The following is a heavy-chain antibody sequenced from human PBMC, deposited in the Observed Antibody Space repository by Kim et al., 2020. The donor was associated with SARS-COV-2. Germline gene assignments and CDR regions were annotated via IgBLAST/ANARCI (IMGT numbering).Heavy chain of an antibody. J-gene: IGHJ4*02. Sequence: KSRVTISVDTSKNQFSLKLSSVTAADTAVYYCARDPRGYYGSGSYRAFDYWGQGTLVTVSS. V-gene: IGHV4-34*01. D-gene: IGHD3-10*01. CDR3: ARDPRGYYGSGSYRAFDY.